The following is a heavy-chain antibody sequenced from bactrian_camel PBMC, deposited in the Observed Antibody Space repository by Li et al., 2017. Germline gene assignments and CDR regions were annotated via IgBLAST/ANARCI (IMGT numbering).Heavy chain of an antibody. Sequence: HAQLVESGGGSAQAGGSLRLSCAASAVMSRLACMCWFRQAPGKEREGVAGIRAGGDYTWYSDSVKGRFTISQGDTKNTIFLQMNSLKPEDSATYYCAASISEVVVGSGKTVSAGTFVRRESRNRCTVRTIFNHWGQGTQVTVS. CDR3: AASISEVVVGSGKTVSAGTFVRRESRNRCTVRTIFNH. V-gene: IGHV3S1*01. CDR2: IRAGGDYT. J-gene: IGHJ4*01. D-gene: IGHD4*01. CDR1: AVMSRLAC.